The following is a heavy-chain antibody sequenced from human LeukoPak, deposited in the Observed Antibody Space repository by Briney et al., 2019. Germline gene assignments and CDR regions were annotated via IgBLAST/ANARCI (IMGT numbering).Heavy chain of an antibody. D-gene: IGHD6-13*01. V-gene: IGHV4-34*01. Sequence: SETLSLTCAVYGGSFSGYYWSWIRQPPGKGLEWIGEINHSGSTNYNPSLKSRVTISVDTSKNQFSLKLSSVTAADTAVYYCARGRKIAAAGIDYWGQGTLVTASS. CDR2: INHSGST. CDR1: GGSFSGYY. CDR3: ARGRKIAAAGIDY. J-gene: IGHJ4*02.